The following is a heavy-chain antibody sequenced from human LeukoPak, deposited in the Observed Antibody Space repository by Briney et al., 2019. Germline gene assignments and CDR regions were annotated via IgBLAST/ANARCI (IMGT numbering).Heavy chain of an antibody. D-gene: IGHD1-26*01. J-gene: IGHJ5*02. CDR2: IYHSGST. CDR1: GYSISSGYY. V-gene: IGHV4-38-2*02. Sequence: ASETLSLTCTVSGYSISSGYYWGWIRQPPGKGLEWIGSIYHSGSTYYNPSLKSRVTISVDTSKNQFSLKLSSVTAADTAVYYCARGRWDTVWFDPWGQGTLVTVSS. CDR3: ARGRWDTVWFDP.